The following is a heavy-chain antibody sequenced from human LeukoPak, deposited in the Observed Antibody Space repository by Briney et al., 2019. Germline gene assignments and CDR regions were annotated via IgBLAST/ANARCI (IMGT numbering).Heavy chain of an antibody. D-gene: IGHD6-13*01. CDR3: ARDTSSSWSPWYFDL. CDR1: GGSISSYY. CDR2: IYYSGST. J-gene: IGHJ2*01. Sequence: PSETLSLTCTVSGGSISSYYWSWIRQPPGKGLEWIGYIYYSGSTNYNPSLKSRVTISVDTSKNQFSLKLSSVTAADTAVYYCARDTSSSWSPWYFDLWGRGTLVTVSS. V-gene: IGHV4-59*01.